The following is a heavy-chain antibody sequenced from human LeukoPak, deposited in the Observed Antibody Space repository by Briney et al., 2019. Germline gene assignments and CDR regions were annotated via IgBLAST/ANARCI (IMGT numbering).Heavy chain of an antibody. CDR1: GFTFSSYG. CDR2: ISYDGSNK. Sequence: GGSLRPSCAASGFTFSSYGMHWVRQAPGKGLEWVAVISYDGSNKYYADSVKGRFTISRDNSKNTLYLQMNSLRAEDTAVYYCAKDFGVVTLYYYGMDVWGQGTTVTVSS. V-gene: IGHV3-30*18. J-gene: IGHJ6*02. D-gene: IGHD3-3*01. CDR3: AKDFGVVTLYYYGMDV.